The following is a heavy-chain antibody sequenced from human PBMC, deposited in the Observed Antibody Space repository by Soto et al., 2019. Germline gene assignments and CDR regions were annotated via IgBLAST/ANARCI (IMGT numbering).Heavy chain of an antibody. CDR1: GYSFTSYW. J-gene: IGHJ4*02. Sequence: GESLKISCKGSGYSFTSYWIGWVRQMPGKGLEWMGIIYPGDSDTRYSPSFQGQVTISADKSISTAYLQWSSLKASDTAMYYCARQSRGGIVVVPGYDYWGQGTLVTVSS. CDR2: IYPGDSDT. V-gene: IGHV5-51*01. D-gene: IGHD2-2*01. CDR3: ARQSRGGIVVVPGYDY.